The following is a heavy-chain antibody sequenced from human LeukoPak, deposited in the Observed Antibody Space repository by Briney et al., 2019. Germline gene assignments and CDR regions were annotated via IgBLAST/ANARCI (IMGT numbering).Heavy chain of an antibody. CDR3: ARVKGYYGSGSYPGNHFDP. V-gene: IGHV3-53*01. D-gene: IGHD3-10*01. CDR1: GFTVSSNY. Sequence: GGSLRLSCAASGFTVSSNYMSWVRQAPGKGLEWVSVIYSGGSTYCADSVKGRFTISRDNSKNTLYLQMSSLRAEDTAVYYCARVKGYYGSGSYPGNHFDPWGQGTLVTVSS. CDR2: IYSGGST. J-gene: IGHJ5*02.